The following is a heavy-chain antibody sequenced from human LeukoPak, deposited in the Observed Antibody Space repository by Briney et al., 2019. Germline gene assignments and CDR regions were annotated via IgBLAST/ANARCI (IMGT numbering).Heavy chain of an antibody. J-gene: IGHJ4*02. CDR2: ISWNSGSI. CDR3: AKDKWELPLGPFDY. Sequence: PGGSLRLSCAASGFTFDDYAMHWVRQAPGKGLDWVSGISWNSGSIGYADSVKGRFTISRDNAKNSLYLQMNSLRAEDTALYYCAKDKWELPLGPFDYWGQGTLVTVS. CDR1: GFTFDDYA. D-gene: IGHD1-26*01. V-gene: IGHV3-9*01.